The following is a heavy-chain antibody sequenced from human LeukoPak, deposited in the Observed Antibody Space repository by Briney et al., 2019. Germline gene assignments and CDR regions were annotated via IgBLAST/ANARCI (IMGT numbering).Heavy chain of an antibody. Sequence: GASVKVSCKASGYTFISYGISWVRQAPGQGLEWMGWMNPNNGATKYAQKFQGRVTMTRDTSISTAYMELSRLSSDDTAVFYCAREKNSPPAYYMDVWGKGTTVTVSS. CDR1: GYTFISYG. J-gene: IGHJ6*03. CDR2: MNPNNGAT. V-gene: IGHV1-2*02. D-gene: IGHD2-15*01. CDR3: AREKNSPPAYYMDV.